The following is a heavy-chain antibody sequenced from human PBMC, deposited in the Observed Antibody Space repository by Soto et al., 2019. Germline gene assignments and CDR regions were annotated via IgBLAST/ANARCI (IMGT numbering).Heavy chain of an antibody. CDR3: ARVRGSHTNRLDAFDI. J-gene: IGHJ3*02. D-gene: IGHD1-26*01. CDR2: INPNSGGT. CDR1: GYTFTGYY. V-gene: IGHV1-2*04. Sequence: ASVKVSCKASGYTFTGYYMHWVRQAPGQGLEWMGWINPNSGGTNYAQKFQGWVTMTRDTSISTAYMELSRLRSDDTAVYYCARVRGSHTNRLDAFDIWGQGTMVTVSS.